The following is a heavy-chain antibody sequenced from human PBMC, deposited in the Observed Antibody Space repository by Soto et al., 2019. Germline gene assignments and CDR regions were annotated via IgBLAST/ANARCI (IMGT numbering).Heavy chain of an antibody. V-gene: IGHV4-4*02. Sequence: QVQLQEAGPGLVKPSGTLSLTCAVSGGSISSSNWWSWVRQPPGKGLEWIGEIYHSGSTNYNPSLKSRVTISVDKAKNQCSLKLSSVTAADRAVYSCARALSSGRYLGWFDPWGQGTLVTVFS. D-gene: IGHD1-26*01. CDR3: ARALSSGRYLGWFDP. CDR1: GGSISSSNW. CDR2: IYHSGST. J-gene: IGHJ5*02.